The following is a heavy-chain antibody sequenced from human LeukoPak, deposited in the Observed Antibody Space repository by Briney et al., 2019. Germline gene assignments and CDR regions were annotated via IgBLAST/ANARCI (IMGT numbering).Heavy chain of an antibody. V-gene: IGHV3-9*01. CDR1: GFTFDDYA. CDR3: AKDMHD. Sequence: GRSLRLSCAASGFTFDDYAMRWVRQAPGKGLEWVSGISWNSGSIGYADSVKGRFTISRDNAKNSLYLQMNSLRAEDTALYYCAKDMHDWGQGTLVTVSS. J-gene: IGHJ4*02. CDR2: ISWNSGSI.